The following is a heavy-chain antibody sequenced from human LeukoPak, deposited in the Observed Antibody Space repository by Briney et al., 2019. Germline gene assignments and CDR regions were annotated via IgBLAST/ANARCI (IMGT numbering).Heavy chain of an antibody. J-gene: IGHJ4*02. CDR2: ISSSGRTI. CDR1: GFTFSSYD. D-gene: IGHD3-16*01. Sequence: GGTLRLSCAASGFTFSSYDMRWVRQAPGKGLDWVSYISSSGRTIYYADSVKGRFTISRDNDKSSLYLQMNSLRAEDTAVYYCARGEAWAFDYWGQGTLVTVPT. V-gene: IGHV3-48*03. CDR3: ARGEAWAFDY.